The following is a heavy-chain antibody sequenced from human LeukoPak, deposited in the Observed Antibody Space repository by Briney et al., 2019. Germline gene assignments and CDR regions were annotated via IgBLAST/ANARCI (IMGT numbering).Heavy chain of an antibody. V-gene: IGHV5-10-1*01. J-gene: IGHJ5*02. Sequence: GGSREIPGQRSGYTFTSYWIGGARRLPGKGWDGMGRIYPSDSYTNHRPSSQGHVTISADTSISTAYLQWSSLKASDTAMYYCARHKAAAGTGGWFEPWGQGTLVTVSS. CDR3: ARHKAAAGTGGWFEP. CDR1: GYTFTSYW. D-gene: IGHD6-25*01. CDR2: IYPSDSYT.